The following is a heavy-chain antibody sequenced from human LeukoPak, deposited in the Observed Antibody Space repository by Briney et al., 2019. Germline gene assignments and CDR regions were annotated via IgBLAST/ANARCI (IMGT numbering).Heavy chain of an antibody. V-gene: IGHV3-49*03. Sequence: GGPLRLSCTASGFTFGEYAMSWFRQAPGKGLEWVGFIRIKAYGGTTEYAASVKGRFTISRDDSKSITYLQMNSLKTEDTAVYYCTKDREVGAQPYAFDIWGQGTMVTVFS. CDR3: TKDREVGAQPYAFDI. J-gene: IGHJ3*02. CDR2: IRIKAYGGTT. CDR1: GFTFGEYA. D-gene: IGHD1-26*01.